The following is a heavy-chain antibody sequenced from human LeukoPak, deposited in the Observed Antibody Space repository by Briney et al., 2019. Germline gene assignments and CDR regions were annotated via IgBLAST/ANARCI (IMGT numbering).Heavy chain of an antibody. CDR3: ARDLPDY. CDR1: GFTFRRSW. V-gene: IGHV3-74*01. J-gene: IGHJ4*02. CDR2: INSDGSST. Sequence: PGGSLTLSCEASGFTFRRSWMHSVRPAPGPWLVWVLLINSDGSSTRYADSVKGRFTISRDNAKNTVYLQMNSLRAADTAVYYCARDLPDYWGQGTLVIVSS.